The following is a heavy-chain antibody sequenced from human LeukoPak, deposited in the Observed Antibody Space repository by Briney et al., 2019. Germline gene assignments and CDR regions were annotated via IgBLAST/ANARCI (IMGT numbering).Heavy chain of an antibody. Sequence: PSETLSLTCTVSGGSISSSSYYWGWIRQPPGKGLEWNGSIYYSGSTYYNPSLKSRVTISVDTSKNQFSLKLSSVTAADTAVYYCARVRTGKTHWYFDLWGRGSLVTVSS. CDR2: IYYSGST. CDR3: ARVRTGKTHWYFDL. CDR1: GGSISSSSYY. J-gene: IGHJ2*01. V-gene: IGHV4-39*01. D-gene: IGHD1-1*01.